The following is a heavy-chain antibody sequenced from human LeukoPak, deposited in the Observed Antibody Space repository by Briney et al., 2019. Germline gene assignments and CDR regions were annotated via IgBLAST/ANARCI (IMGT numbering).Heavy chain of an antibody. CDR1: GFTVSSNY. D-gene: IGHD3-22*01. J-gene: IGHJ5*02. Sequence: GGSLRLSCAASGFTVSSNYKSWVRQAPGKGLEWVSVIYSGGSTYYADSVKGRFTISRDNSKNTLYLQMNSLRAEDTAVYYCARVRGYYDSSGPNWFDPWGQGTLVTVSS. V-gene: IGHV3-66*01. CDR3: ARVRGYYDSSGPNWFDP. CDR2: IYSGGST.